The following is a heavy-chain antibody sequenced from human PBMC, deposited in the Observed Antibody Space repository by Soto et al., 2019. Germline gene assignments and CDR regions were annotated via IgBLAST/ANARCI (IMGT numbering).Heavy chain of an antibody. J-gene: IGHJ4*02. CDR3: ARESIVGATNTFDY. D-gene: IGHD1-26*01. V-gene: IGHV3-66*01. Sequence: EVQLVESGGGLVQPGESLRLSWAASGFTVSSNYMSWVRQAPGKGLEWVSIIYSGGSTYYADSVKGRFTISRDNSKNTLYLQMSSLRAEDTAVYYCARESIVGATNTFDYWGQGTLVTVSS. CDR2: IYSGGST. CDR1: GFTVSSNY.